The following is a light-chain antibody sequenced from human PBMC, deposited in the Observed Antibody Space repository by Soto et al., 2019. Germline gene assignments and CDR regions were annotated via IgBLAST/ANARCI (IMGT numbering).Light chain of an antibody. CDR3: QQRSSWPLT. Sequence: EIVLTQSPATLSLSAGERGSLSCRASQSISKYLAWYQQKPGQAPRLLIYDTSNRATGIPARFSGSGSGTDFTLTISSLEPEDFVVYYCQQRSSWPLTFGGGTKVEIK. CDR1: QSISKY. V-gene: IGKV3-11*01. CDR2: DTS. J-gene: IGKJ4*01.